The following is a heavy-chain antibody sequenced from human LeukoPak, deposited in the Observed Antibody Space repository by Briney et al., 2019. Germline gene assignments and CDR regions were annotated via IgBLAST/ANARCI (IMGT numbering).Heavy chain of an antibody. Sequence: GASVKVSRKASGYTFTSYYMHWVRQAPGQGLEWMGLINPTGGSTGYAQKFQGRVTMTRDMSTSTVYMELSSLRSEDTAVYYCARYPPSTIAAAGTEAFDIWGQGTMVTVSS. V-gene: IGHV1-46*01. CDR3: ARYPPSTIAAAGTEAFDI. CDR2: INPTGGST. D-gene: IGHD6-13*01. CDR1: GYTFTSYY. J-gene: IGHJ3*02.